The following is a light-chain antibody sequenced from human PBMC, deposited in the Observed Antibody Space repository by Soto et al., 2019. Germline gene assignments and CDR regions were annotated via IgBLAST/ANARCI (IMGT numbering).Light chain of an antibody. V-gene: IGKV3-11*01. CDR3: QQYGSSPLT. CDR2: DAS. Sequence: ELVLTQSPATLSLSPGERATLSCRASQSVSSYLAWYQQKHGQAPSLLIYDASNRATGIPARFSGSGSGTDLTLTISRLEPEDGAVYDGQQYGSSPLTFGGGTKVDIK. CDR1: QSVSSY. J-gene: IGKJ4*01.